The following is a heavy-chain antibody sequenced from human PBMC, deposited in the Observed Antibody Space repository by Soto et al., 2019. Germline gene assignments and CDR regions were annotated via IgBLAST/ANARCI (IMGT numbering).Heavy chain of an antibody. J-gene: IGHJ4*02. CDR3: ATSEYSSSQRTVGYFDY. CDR1: GGSISSGGYS. D-gene: IGHD6-6*01. CDR2: IYHSGST. Sequence: SETLSLTCAVSGGSISSGGYSWSWIRQPPGKGLEWIGYIYHSGSTYYNPSLKSRVTISVDRSKNQFSLKLSSVTAADTAVYYCATSEYSSSQRTVGYFDYWGQGTLVTVSS. V-gene: IGHV4-30-2*01.